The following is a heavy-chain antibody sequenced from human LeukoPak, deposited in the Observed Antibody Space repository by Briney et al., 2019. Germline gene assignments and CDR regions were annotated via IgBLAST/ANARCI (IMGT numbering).Heavy chain of an antibody. CDR2: IKSKTDGETT. V-gene: IGHV3-15*01. CDR3: TTGIRGD. Sequence: PGGSLRLSCVDSGFTFTNAWMSWVRQAPEKGLEWIGRIKSKTDGETTNYAEPVRGRFTISRDDSKSAVYLQMNSLKTEDTAIYYCTTGIRGDWGQGTLVTVSS. J-gene: IGHJ4*02. D-gene: IGHD3-3*02. CDR1: GFTFTNAW.